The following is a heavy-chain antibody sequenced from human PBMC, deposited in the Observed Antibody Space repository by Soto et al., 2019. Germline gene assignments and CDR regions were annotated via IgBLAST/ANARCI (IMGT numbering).Heavy chain of an antibody. CDR3: AREGYSDTYSYYQTLDV. J-gene: IGHJ6*02. D-gene: IGHD4-17*01. V-gene: IGHV1-2*02. Sequence: GASVKVSCKASGYIFTDHYIHWVRQAPGQGLEWMGWINPISGDTDYAQKFQGRVIMTRDTSILTAYMDLSRLKSDDTAVYYCAREGYSDTYSYYQTLDVWGQGTTVTVSS. CDR2: INPISGDT. CDR1: GYIFTDHY.